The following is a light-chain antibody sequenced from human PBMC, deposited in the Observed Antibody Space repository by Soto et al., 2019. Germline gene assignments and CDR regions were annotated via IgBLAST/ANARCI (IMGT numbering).Light chain of an antibody. CDR2: DVS. V-gene: IGLV2-14*01. J-gene: IGLJ1*01. Sequence: QSVLTQPASVSGSPGQSITISCTGTSSDVGGYNYVSWYQQHPGKAPKLMIYDVSNRPSGVSNRFSGSKSGNTASLTISGLQAEDEADYNCSSYTSSSTLYVFGTGTRSPS. CDR1: SSDVGGYNY. CDR3: SSYTSSSTLYV.